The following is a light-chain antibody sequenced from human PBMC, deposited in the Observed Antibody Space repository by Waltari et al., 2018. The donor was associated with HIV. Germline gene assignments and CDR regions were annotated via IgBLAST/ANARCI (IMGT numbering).Light chain of an antibody. CDR3: SLYTGTTNVL. CDR2: EGN. V-gene: IGLV2-18*01. CDR1: SRHVGSYNR. J-gene: IGLJ2*01. Sequence: QSALTQPPSVSVSPGQSVRISCTGSSRHVGSYNRFSGYQQPPGTAPKLIIYEGNNRPSGVPDRFSGSQSGNTASLTISGLQAEDEADYYCSLYTGTTNVLFGGGTKLTVL.